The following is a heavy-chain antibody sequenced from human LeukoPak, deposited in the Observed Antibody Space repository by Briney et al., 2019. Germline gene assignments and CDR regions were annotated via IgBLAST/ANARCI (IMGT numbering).Heavy chain of an antibody. V-gene: IGHV3-11*06. CDR2: ISSSSSYI. D-gene: IGHD4-17*01. CDR1: GFTFSDYY. Sequence: GGSLRLSCAASGFTFSDYYMSWIRQAPGKGLEWVSSISSSSSYIYYADSVKGRFTISRDNAKNSLYLQMNSLRAEDTAVYYCAREPLPLYGDYVPSDAFDIWGQGTMVTVSS. J-gene: IGHJ3*02. CDR3: AREPLPLYGDYVPSDAFDI.